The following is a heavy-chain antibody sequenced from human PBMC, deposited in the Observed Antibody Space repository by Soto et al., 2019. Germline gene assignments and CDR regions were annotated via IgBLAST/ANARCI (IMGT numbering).Heavy chain of an antibody. Sequence: SETLSLTCTVSGGSISSGGYYWSWIRQHPGKGLEWIGYIYYSGSTNYNPSLKSRVTISVDTSKNQFSLKLSSVTAADTAVYYCARARDLNWNYYYYYYMDVWGKGTTVTVSS. CDR1: GGSISSGGYY. D-gene: IGHD1-20*01. CDR3: ARARDLNWNYYYYYYMDV. CDR2: IYYSGST. J-gene: IGHJ6*03. V-gene: IGHV4-61*08.